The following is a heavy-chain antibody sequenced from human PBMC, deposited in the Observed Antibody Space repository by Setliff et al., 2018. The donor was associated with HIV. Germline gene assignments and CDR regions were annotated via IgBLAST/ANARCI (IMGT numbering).Heavy chain of an antibody. CDR2: IYHSGIT. J-gene: IGHJ5*02. Sequence: SETLSLTCAVSGYSISSGYYWGWSRQPPGKGLEWIGSIYHSGITYYNPSLTSPVTISVDTSKNQFSRKLGSVTAADTAVYYCARSVGYCSGGSCSNWFDPWGQGTLVTVSS. V-gene: IGHV4-38-2*01. CDR3: ARSVGYCSGGSCSNWFDP. CDR1: GYSISSGYY. D-gene: IGHD2-15*01.